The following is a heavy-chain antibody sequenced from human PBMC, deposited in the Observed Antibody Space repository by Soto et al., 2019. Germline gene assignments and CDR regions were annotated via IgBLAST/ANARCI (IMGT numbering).Heavy chain of an antibody. CDR3: ARGGIAAAGTDNYYYYYGMDV. V-gene: IGHV3-53*01. Sequence: EVQLVESGGGLIQPGGSLRLSCAASGFTVSSNYMSWVRQAPGKGLEWVSVIYSGGSTYYADSVKGRFTISRDNSKNTLYLQMNSLRAEDTAVYYCARGGIAAAGTDNYYYYYGMDVWGQGTTVTVSS. CDR2: IYSGGST. D-gene: IGHD6-13*01. J-gene: IGHJ6*02. CDR1: GFTVSSNY.